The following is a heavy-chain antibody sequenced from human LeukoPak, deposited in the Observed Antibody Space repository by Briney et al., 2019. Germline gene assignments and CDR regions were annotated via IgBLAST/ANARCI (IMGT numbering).Heavy chain of an antibody. CDR3: ARAIAAPPTDAFDI. D-gene: IGHD6-25*01. CDR2: IGTAGDT. V-gene: IGHV3-13*01. Sequence: GGSLRLSCAASGFTFSSYDMHWVRQATGKHLEWVSAIGTAGDTYYPGSVKGRFTISRDNAKNSLYLQMNSLRAEDTAVYYCARAIAAPPTDAFDIWGQGTMVTASS. CDR1: GFTFSSYD. J-gene: IGHJ3*02.